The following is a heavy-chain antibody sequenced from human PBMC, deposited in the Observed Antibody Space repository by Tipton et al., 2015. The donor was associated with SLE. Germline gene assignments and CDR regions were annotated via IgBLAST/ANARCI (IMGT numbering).Heavy chain of an antibody. D-gene: IGHD3-16*01. CDR2: IYSGGST. Sequence: SLRLSCAASGFTFSSYGMHWVRQAPGKGLEWVSVIYSGGSTYYADSVKGRFTISRDNSKNTLYLQMNSLRAEDTAVYYCAREYVGGMDVWGQGTTVTVSS. V-gene: IGHV3-66*01. J-gene: IGHJ6*02. CDR1: GFTFSSYG. CDR3: AREYVGGMDV.